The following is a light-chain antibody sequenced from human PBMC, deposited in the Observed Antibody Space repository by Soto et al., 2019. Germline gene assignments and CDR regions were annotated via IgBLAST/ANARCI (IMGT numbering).Light chain of an antibody. J-gene: IGKJ1*01. V-gene: IGKV3-20*01. CDR3: QQYNSYSWT. CDR2: GAS. Sequence: EIVLTQSPVTLSLSPGERATLSCRASQSVSSSYLAWYQQKPGQAPRLLIYGASSRATGIPDRFSGSGSGTEFTLTISSLQPEDFATYYCQQYNSYSWTFGQGTKVDIK. CDR1: QSVSSSY.